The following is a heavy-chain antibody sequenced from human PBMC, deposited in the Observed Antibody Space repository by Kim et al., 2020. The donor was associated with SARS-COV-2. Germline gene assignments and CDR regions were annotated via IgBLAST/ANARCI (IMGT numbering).Heavy chain of an antibody. CDR3: ARWDRSLRRPYYYYYGMDV. V-gene: IGHV4-34*01. J-gene: IGHJ6*02. Sequence: SETLSLTCAVYGGSFSGYYWSWIRQPPGKGLEWIGEINHSGSTNYNPSLKSRVTISVDTSKNQFSLKLSSVTAADTAVYYCARWDRSLRRPYYYYYGMDVWGQGTTVTVSS. CDR2: INHSGST. D-gene: IGHD3-22*01. CDR1: GGSFSGYY.